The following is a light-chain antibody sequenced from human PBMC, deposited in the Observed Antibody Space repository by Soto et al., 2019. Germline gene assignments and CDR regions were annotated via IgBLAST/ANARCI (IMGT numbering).Light chain of an antibody. Sequence: DIQLTQSPSFLSASVGDRVTITCRASQVINTHLAWYQQKSGKAPKLLIHTASTLQSGVPSRFSGSGSGTEFTLSINSLQPEDFATYYCQQRRDYPITFGQWTRLDMK. J-gene: IGKJ5*01. CDR3: QQRRDYPIT. CDR1: QVINTH. CDR2: TAS. V-gene: IGKV1-9*01.